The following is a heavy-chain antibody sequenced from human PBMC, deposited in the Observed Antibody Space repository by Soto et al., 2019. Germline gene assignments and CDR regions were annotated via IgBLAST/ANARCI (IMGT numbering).Heavy chain of an antibody. V-gene: IGHV3-74*01. CDR2: IYNDGTYS. D-gene: IGHD3-10*01. CDR1: GFIFKMYW. J-gene: IGHJ4*02. CDR3: TRGPRPISTGTGAY. Sequence: GGSLRLSCAASGFIFKMYWMHWVRQSPGKGLVWISRIYNDGTYSDYADSVRGRFAISRDNVNDTLYLQMNNLRAEDSGLYYCTRGPRPISTGTGAYWGQGTQVTVSS.